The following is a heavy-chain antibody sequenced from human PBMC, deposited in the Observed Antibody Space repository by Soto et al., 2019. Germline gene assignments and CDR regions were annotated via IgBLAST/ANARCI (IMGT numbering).Heavy chain of an antibody. CDR3: TRGVAPYSSGWYKGYFDY. CDR1: GFTFGDYA. V-gene: IGHV3-49*03. J-gene: IGHJ4*02. D-gene: IGHD6-19*01. Sequence: GGSLSLSCTASGFTFGDYAMSWFRQAPGKGLEWVGFIRSKAYGGTTEYAASVKGRFTISRDDSKSIAYLQMNSLKTEDTAVYYCTRGVAPYSSGWYKGYFDYWGQGTLVTVSS. CDR2: IRSKAYGGTT.